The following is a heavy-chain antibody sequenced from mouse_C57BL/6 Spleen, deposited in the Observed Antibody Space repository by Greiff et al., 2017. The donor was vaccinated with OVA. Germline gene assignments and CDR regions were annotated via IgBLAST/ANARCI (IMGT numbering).Heavy chain of an antibody. CDR3: ARPHYYGSSYYWYFDV. Sequence: EVQGVESGGDLVKPGGSLKLSCAASGFTFSSYGMSWVRQTPDKRLEWVATISSGGSYTYYPASVKGRFTISRDNAKNTLYLQMSSLKSEDTAMYYCARPHYYGSSYYWYFDVWGTGTTVTVSS. J-gene: IGHJ1*03. CDR1: GFTFSSYG. D-gene: IGHD1-1*01. CDR2: ISSGGSYT. V-gene: IGHV5-6*01.